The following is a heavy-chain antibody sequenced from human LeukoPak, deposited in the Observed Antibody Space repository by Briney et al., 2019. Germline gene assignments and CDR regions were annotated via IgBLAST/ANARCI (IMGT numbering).Heavy chain of an antibody. Sequence: GGSLRLYCAASGFTVSSTYMSWVRQAPGKGLEWLSSIYSGSSSHYADSVKDRFTISRDDSKNTLYLQMNNLRVEDTAVYYCARIDIWGQGTMVTV. CDR3: ARIDI. CDR1: GFTVSSTY. CDR2: IYSGSSS. J-gene: IGHJ3*02. V-gene: IGHV3-66*01.